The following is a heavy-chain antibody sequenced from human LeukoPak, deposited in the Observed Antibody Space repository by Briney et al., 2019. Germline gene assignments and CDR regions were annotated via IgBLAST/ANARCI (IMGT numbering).Heavy chain of an antibody. V-gene: IGHV4-4*07. CDR2: IYTSGTT. Sequence: PSETLSLTCTVSGGSISGYYWSWVRQPAGRGLEWIGRIYTSGTTNHNPSLKSRVTMSVDTSKNQFSLNLTSVTAADTAVYYCARVRNYYYYMDVWGKGTTVTVSS. J-gene: IGHJ6*03. CDR1: GGSISGYY. CDR3: ARVRNYYYYMDV.